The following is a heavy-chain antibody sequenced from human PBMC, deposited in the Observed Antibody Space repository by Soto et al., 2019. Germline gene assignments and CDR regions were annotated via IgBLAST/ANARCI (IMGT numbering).Heavy chain of an antibody. Sequence: SETLSLTCTVSGGSISSPDHHWTWIRQSPGKGLEWIGAIYYSASTYYNPSLVSRLRISVDTSKNQFSLRLTSVTAADTAVYYCATASRTPSGGMDVWGQGTTVTVSS. CDR1: GGSISSPDHH. J-gene: IGHJ6*02. CDR3: ATASRTPSGGMDV. CDR2: IYYSAST. V-gene: IGHV4-30-4*01.